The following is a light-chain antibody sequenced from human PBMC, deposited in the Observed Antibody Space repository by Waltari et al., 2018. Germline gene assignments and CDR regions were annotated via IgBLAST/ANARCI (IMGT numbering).Light chain of an antibody. V-gene: IGLV2-23*02. CDR3: CSYAGSPWV. CDR1: SSDVGGYNL. Sequence: QSALTQPASVSGSPGQSITISCTGTSSDVGGYNLVSWYQQHPGKAPKLMIYEVSKRPSGVSNRFSGSKSGNTASLTISGLQAEDEADYYCCSYAGSPWVFGGGTKLTVL. CDR2: EVS. J-gene: IGLJ3*02.